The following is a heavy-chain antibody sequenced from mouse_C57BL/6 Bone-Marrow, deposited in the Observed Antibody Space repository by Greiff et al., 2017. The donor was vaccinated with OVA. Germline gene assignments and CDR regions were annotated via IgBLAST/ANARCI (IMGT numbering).Heavy chain of an antibody. CDR1: GYTFTDYY. V-gene: IGHV1-76*01. D-gene: IGHD2-3*01. CDR2: IYPGSGNT. Sequence: VMVVESGAELVRPGASVKLSCKASGYTFTDYYINWVKQRPGQGLEWIARIYPGSGNTYYNEKFKGKATLTAEKSSSTAYMQLSSLTSEDSAVYFCARNDGYPAWFAYWGQGTLVTVSA. J-gene: IGHJ3*01. CDR3: ARNDGYPAWFAY.